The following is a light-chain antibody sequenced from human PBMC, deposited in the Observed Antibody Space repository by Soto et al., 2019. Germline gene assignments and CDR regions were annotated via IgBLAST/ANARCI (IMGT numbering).Light chain of an antibody. J-gene: IGLJ1*01. V-gene: IGLV2-23*01. Sequence: QSVLTQPASVSGSPGQSITISCTGTSSVVGSYNLVSWYQQDPGKAPKPMIYEGSKRPSGVSNRFSGSKSGNTASLTISGLQADYEADYYCCSYAGSSAYVFGTGTEVTVL. CDR2: EGS. CDR3: CSYAGSSAYV. CDR1: SSVVGSYNL.